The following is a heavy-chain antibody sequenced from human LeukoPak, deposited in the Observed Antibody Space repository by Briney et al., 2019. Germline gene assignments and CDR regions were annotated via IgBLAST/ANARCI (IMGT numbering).Heavy chain of an antibody. V-gene: IGHV1-2*06. CDR1: GYTFSGHY. Sequence: GASVKVSCKASGYTFSGHYLHWVRQAPGQGLEWMGRINPNSGGTKYAQKFQNRVTMTSDTSVSTAYMELNGLRSDDTAIYYCTRSWIQLRTPDFDHWGQGTLVTVSS. CDR2: INPNSGGT. CDR3: TRSWIQLRTPDFDH. D-gene: IGHD5-18*01. J-gene: IGHJ4*02.